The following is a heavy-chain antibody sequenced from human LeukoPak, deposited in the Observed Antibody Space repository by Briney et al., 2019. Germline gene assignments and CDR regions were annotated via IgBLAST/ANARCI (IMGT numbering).Heavy chain of an antibody. CDR1: GGTFSSYA. V-gene: IGHV1-69*05. D-gene: IGHD2-15*01. Sequence: SVKVSCKASGGTFSSYAISWVRQAPGQGLEWMGGIIPIFGTANYAQKFQGRVTITTDESTSTAYTELSSLRSEDTAVYYCAREYCSGGSCYRRRGWFDPWGQGTLVTVSS. J-gene: IGHJ5*02. CDR3: AREYCSGGSCYRRRGWFDP. CDR2: IIPIFGTA.